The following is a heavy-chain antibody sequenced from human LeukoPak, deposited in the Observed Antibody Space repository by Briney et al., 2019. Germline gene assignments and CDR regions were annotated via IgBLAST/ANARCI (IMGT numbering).Heavy chain of an antibody. V-gene: IGHV1-24*01. J-gene: IGHJ3*02. CDR2: FDPEDGET. Sequence: GASVKVSCKASGYTFTSYFMHWVRQAPGKGLEWMGGFDPEDGETIYAQKFQGRVTMTEDTSTDTAYMELSSLRSEDTAVYYCATGPYYYGIWGQGTMVTVSS. CDR3: ATGPYYYGI. D-gene: IGHD3-10*01. CDR1: GYTFTSYF.